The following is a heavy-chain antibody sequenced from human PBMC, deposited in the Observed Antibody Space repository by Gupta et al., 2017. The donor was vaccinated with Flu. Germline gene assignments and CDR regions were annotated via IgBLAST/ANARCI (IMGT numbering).Heavy chain of an antibody. CDR1: GFTFSDSW. CDR2: RNQDGSTK. D-gene: IGHD5-24*01. V-gene: IGHV3-7*01. Sequence: EVQLVDSGGGLVQPGGSLRLYCAASGFTFSDSWMNWVRQAPGKGLEWVANRNQDGSTKNYVDSLKGRFTVSRDNAKNSLYLQMDSLRAEDTAVYFCARNRGWEQFDYWGQGTLVTVSS. J-gene: IGHJ4*02. CDR3: ARNRGWEQFDY.